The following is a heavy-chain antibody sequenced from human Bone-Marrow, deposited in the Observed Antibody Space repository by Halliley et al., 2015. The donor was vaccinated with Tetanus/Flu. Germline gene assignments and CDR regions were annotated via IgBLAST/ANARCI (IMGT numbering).Heavy chain of an antibody. CDR2: NK. J-gene: IGHJ4*02. Sequence: NKYYADSGKGPFPISRDNSKNTLYLQMNSLRAEDTAVYYCAKDRGYCTNGVCSNFDYWGQGTLVTVSS. V-gene: IGHV3-30*02. D-gene: IGHD2-8*01. CDR3: AKDRGYCTNGVCSNFDY.